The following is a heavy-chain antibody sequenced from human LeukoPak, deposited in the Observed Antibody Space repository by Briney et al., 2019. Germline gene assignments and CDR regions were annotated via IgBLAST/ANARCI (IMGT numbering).Heavy chain of an antibody. D-gene: IGHD3-3*01. Sequence: GESLKVSCKASGYTFTGYYMHWVRQAPGQGLEWMGWINPNSGGTNYAQKFQGRVTMTRDTSISTAYMELSRLRSDDTAVYYCARDYNVLRFLEWPTNYYYGMDVWGQGTTVTVSS. CDR1: GYTFTGYY. J-gene: IGHJ6*02. CDR2: INPNSGGT. V-gene: IGHV1-2*02. CDR3: ARDYNVLRFLEWPTNYYYGMDV.